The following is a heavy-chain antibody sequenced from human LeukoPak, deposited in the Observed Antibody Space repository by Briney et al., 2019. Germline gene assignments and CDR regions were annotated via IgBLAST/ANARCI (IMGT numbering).Heavy chain of an antibody. J-gene: IGHJ4*02. V-gene: IGHV1-18*01. CDR2: ISAYNGNT. D-gene: IGHD6-19*01. CDR3: ARGSAVAGTIPVTLDFDY. Sequence: GSSVKVSCKASGYTFTSYGISWVRQAPGQGLEWMGWISAYNGNTNYAQKLQGRVTMTTDTSTSTAYMELRSLRSDDTAVYYCARGSAVAGTIPVTLDFDYWGQGTLVTVSS. CDR1: GYTFTSYG.